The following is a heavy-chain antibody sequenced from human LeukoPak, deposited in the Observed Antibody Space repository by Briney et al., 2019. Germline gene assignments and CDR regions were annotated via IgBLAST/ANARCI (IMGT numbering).Heavy chain of an antibody. CDR1: GYRFTSYW. V-gene: IGHV5-51*01. CDR2: IYPGDSDT. D-gene: IGHD4-23*01. J-gene: IGHJ4*02. CDR3: ARLGSKHDYGGSLSDY. Sequence: GGFLKISWTGSGYRFTSYWIGWVRPMPGKGLEWMGFIYPGDSDTRYNPSFQGQVTISADKSISTAYPQWSSLKASDTAMYYCARLGSKHDYGGSLSDYWGQGTLVTVSS.